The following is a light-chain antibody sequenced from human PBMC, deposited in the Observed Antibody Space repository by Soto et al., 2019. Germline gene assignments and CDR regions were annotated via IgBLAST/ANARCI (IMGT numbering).Light chain of an antibody. CDR2: AAS. J-gene: IGKJ5*01. CDR1: QSISSN. CDR3: QQSYSTSIT. Sequence: DIPMTQSPSSLSASVGDRVTITCRASQSISSNLNWYQQKPGKAPKLLIYAASSLQSGVPSRFSGSGSGTDFTLTISSLQPEDFATYYCQQSYSTSITFGQGTRLEIK. V-gene: IGKV1-39*01.